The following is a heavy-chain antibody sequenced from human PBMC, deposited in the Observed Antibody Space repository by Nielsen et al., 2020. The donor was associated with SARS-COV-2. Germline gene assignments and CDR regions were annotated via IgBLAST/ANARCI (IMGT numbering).Heavy chain of an antibody. Sequence: WIRQPPGKGLEWIGEVTHGGSLNYRSSLKSRLTISLATSKNQFSLKLSSVTAADTAVYYCARGETSRSLFGYFTDVWGKGTTVTVSS. CDR2: VTHGGSL. V-gene: IGHV4-34*01. D-gene: IGHD3-10*01. J-gene: IGHJ6*03. CDR3: ARGETSRSLFGYFTDV.